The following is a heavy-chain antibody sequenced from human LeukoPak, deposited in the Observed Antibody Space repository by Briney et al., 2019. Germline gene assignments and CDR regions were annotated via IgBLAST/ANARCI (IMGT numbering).Heavy chain of an antibody. Sequence: ASVKVSCKASGYNFISYYMHWVRQAPGQGLEWMGIINPSGGSTSYAQKFQDRVTMTRDTSTSTVYMELSSLKSEDTAVYYCAGRDVVLVDAVRYYYYGMDVWGQGATVTVSS. J-gene: IGHJ6*02. CDR2: INPSGGST. D-gene: IGHD2-8*01. V-gene: IGHV1-46*01. CDR3: AGRDVVLVDAVRYYYYGMDV. CDR1: GYNFISYY.